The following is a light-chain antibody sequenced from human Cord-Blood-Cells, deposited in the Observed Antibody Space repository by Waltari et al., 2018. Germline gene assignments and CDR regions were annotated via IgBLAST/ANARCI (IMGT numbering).Light chain of an antibody. CDR2: AAS. Sequence: DIQMPQSPSSLSASVGDRVTITFRASQSISSYLNWYRQEPGKAPKLLIYAASSLPSGAPSRFSGSGPATDFTLTISSLQPEDFGTYVCEQRYSSRLTFGGWSKE. CDR3: EQRYSSRLT. J-gene: IGKJ4*01. V-gene: IGKV1-39*01. CDR1: QSISSY.